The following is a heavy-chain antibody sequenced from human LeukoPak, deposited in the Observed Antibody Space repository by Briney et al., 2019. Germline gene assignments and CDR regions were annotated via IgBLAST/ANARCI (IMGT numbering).Heavy chain of an antibody. Sequence: SQTLSLTCTVSGGSISSGGYYWSWIRQHPGKGLEWIGYIYYSGSTYYNPSLKSRVTISVDTSKNQFSLKLSSVTAADTAVYYCARDRDGGVNETLDYWGQGTLVTVSS. CDR3: ARDRDGGVNETLDY. V-gene: IGHV4-31*03. D-gene: IGHD5-24*01. J-gene: IGHJ4*02. CDR1: GGSISSGGYY. CDR2: IYYSGST.